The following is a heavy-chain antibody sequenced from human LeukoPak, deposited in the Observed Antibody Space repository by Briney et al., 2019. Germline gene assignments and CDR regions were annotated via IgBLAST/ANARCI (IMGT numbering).Heavy chain of an antibody. J-gene: IGHJ4*02. V-gene: IGHV3-7*01. CDR3: AGQITISYYFDY. D-gene: IGHD3-10*01. CDR2: IKQSGSEK. CDR1: GFTFSSYW. Sequence: GGSLRLSCAASGFTFSSYWMSWVRQAPGTGLEWVANIKQSGSEKYYVDSVKGRFTISRDNAKNSLYLQMNSLRAEDTAVYYCAGQITISYYFDYWGQGTLVTVSS.